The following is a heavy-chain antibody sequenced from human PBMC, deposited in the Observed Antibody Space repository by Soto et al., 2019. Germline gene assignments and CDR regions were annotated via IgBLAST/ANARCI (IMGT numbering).Heavy chain of an antibody. D-gene: IGHD3-10*01. V-gene: IGHV5-10-1*01. CDR3: ARHPSITMVWGGPRYYYAMDV. Sequence: GESLKISCKGSGYSFTSYWISWVRQMPGKGLEWMGRIDPSDSYTNYSPSFQGHVTISADKSISTAYLQWSSLKASDTAMYYCARHPSITMVWGGPRYYYAMDVSCQGTTVTVS. CDR2: IDPSDSYT. CDR1: GYSFTSYW. J-gene: IGHJ6*02.